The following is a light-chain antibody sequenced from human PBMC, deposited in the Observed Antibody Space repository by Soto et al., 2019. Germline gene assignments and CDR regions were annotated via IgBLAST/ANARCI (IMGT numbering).Light chain of an antibody. CDR3: SSYTSSSTPVV. CDR1: SSDVGGYNY. V-gene: IGLV2-14*01. CDR2: DVS. J-gene: IGLJ2*01. Sequence: QSALTQPASVSGSPGQLITISCTGTSSDVGGYNYVSWYQRHPGKAPKLMIYDVSNRPSGVSNRFSGSKSGNTASLTISGLQAEDEADYYCSSYTSSSTPVVFGGGTKLTVL.